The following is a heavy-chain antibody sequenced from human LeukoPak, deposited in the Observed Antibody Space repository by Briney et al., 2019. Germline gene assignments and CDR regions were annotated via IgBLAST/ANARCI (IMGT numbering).Heavy chain of an antibody. V-gene: IGHV3-30*03. D-gene: IGHD1-26*01. CDR1: GFTFSSYG. CDR3: ARGVLTGRTYFAY. Sequence: GRSLSLSCAASGFTFSSYGMHWVRQAPGKGLEWVAVISYDGSNKYYADSVKGRFAISRDNSKNTLYLQVNSLRAEDTAAYYCARGVLTGRTYFAYWGQGTLVSVSS. CDR2: ISYDGSNK. J-gene: IGHJ1*01.